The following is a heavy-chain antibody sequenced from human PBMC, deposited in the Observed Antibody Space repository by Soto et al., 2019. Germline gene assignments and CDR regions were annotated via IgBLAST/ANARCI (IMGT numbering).Heavy chain of an antibody. CDR2: INHSGST. J-gene: IGHJ5*02. Sequence: QVQLQQWGAGLLKPSETLSLTCAVYGGSFSGYYWRWIRQPPGKGREWIGEINHSGSTNYNPSLKSRVTISVDTSKNQFALKLSSVTAADTAVYYCARGKKLVTAIASWFDPWGQGTLVTVSS. CDR3: ARGKKLVTAIASWFDP. V-gene: IGHV4-34*01. CDR1: GGSFSGYY. D-gene: IGHD2-21*02.